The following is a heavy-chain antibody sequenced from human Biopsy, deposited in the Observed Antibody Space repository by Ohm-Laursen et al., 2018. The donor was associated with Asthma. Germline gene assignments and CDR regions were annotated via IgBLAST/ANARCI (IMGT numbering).Heavy chain of an antibody. Sequence: GASVKVSCKAHGDILSSFGIKWVRQAPGQGLEWMGGVIPIYGTTHTAQKFQGRVTITADESTSTAYMELTSLRKEDTAVYYCARGGYYGYRRHHNGLYVWGQGTTVTVSS. V-gene: IGHV1-69*13. CDR2: VIPIYGTT. CDR3: ARGGYYGYRRHHNGLYV. J-gene: IGHJ6*02. CDR1: GDILSSFG. D-gene: IGHD1-26*01.